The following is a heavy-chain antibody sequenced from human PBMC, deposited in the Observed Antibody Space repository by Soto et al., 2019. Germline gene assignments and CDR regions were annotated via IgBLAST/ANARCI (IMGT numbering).Heavy chain of an antibody. J-gene: IGHJ4*02. V-gene: IGHV4-59*01. CDR1: GGSISGYY. CDR2: IYYSGST. D-gene: IGHD6-19*01. Sequence: SETLSLTCTVSGGSISGYYWSWIRQPPGKGLEWIGYIYYSGSTNYNPSLKSRVTISVDTSKNQFSLRLSSVTAADTAVYYCARDLAVAGTFFDYWGQGTLVTVSS. CDR3: ARDLAVAGTFFDY.